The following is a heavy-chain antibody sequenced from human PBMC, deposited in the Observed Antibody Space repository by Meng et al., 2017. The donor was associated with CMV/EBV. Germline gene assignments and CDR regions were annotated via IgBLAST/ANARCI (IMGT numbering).Heavy chain of an antibody. CDR3: ASSLTYPDY. CDR2: INHSGST. V-gene: IGHV4-34*09. CDR1: GGSFSGYY. D-gene: IGHD2-15*01. Sequence: QVQLQESGPGLVKPSQTLLLTCTVYGGSFSGYYWSWIRQPPGKGLEWIGEINHSGSTNYNPSLKSRVTISVDTSKNQFSLKLSSVTAADTAVYYCASSLTYPDYWGQGTLVTVSS. J-gene: IGHJ4*02.